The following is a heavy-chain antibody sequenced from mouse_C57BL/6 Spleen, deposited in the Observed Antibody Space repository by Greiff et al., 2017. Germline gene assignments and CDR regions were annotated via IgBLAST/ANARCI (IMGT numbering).Heavy chain of an antibody. J-gene: IGHJ3*01. V-gene: IGHV5-4*01. CDR3: ARDVGTTGFAY. CDR1: GFTFSSYA. CDR2: ISDGGSYT. D-gene: IGHD2-14*01. Sequence: EVQLQESGGGLVKPGGSLKLSCAASGFTFSSYAMSWVRQTPEKRLEWVATISDGGSYTYYPDNVKGRFTISRDNATNNLYLQMSHLKSEDTAMYYCARDVGTTGFAYWGQGTLVTVSA.